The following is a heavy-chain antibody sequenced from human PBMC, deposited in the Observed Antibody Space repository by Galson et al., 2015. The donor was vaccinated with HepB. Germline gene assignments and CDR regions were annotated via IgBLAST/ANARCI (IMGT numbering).Heavy chain of an antibody. CDR2: IWYAGTIK. CDR1: GFTFSDYN. D-gene: IGHD3-16*01. V-gene: IGHV3-33*01. Sequence: SLRLSCAASGFTFSDYNMHWPRQSPGKGLEWVAVIWYAGTIKYYADSVKGRFTISRDNSKNTLYLQMNSLGAAGTAVYSCARDGRRGDLDPWGQGTLVTVSS. CDR3: ARDGRRGDLDP. J-gene: IGHJ5*02.